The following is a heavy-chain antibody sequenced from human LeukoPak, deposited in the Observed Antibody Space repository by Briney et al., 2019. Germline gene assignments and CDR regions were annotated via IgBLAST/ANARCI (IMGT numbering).Heavy chain of an antibody. CDR1: GHTFTGYY. V-gene: IGHV1-2*02. CDR3: ARDRNGDGFAYFDY. CDR2: INPNSGGT. D-gene: IGHD5-24*01. Sequence: ASVKVSCKASGHTFTGYYMHWVRQAPGQGLEWMGWINPNSGGTNYAQKFQGRVTMTRDTSISTAYMELSRLRSDDTAVYYCARDRNGDGFAYFDYWGQGTLVTVSS. J-gene: IGHJ4*02.